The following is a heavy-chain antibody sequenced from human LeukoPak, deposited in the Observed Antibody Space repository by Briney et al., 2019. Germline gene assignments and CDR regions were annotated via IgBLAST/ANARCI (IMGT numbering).Heavy chain of an antibody. CDR3: ARVSSAGIWDY. D-gene: IGHD6-19*01. V-gene: IGHV4-4*07. J-gene: IGHJ4*02. CDR2: IYTSGST. CDR1: GDSFSGYY. Sequence: SETLSLTCTVSGDSFSGYYWSRIRQPAGKGLEWIGRIYTSGSTNYNPSLKSRVTMSVDTSKNQFSLKLSSVTAADTAVYYCARVSSAGIWDYWGQGTLVTVSS.